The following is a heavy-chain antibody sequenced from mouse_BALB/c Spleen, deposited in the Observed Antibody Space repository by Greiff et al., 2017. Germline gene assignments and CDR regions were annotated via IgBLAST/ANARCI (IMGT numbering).Heavy chain of an antibody. CDR2: ISYSGST. Sequence: EVKLMESGPGLVKPSQSLSLTCTVTGYSITSDYAWNWIRQFPGNKLEWMGYISYSGSTSYNPSLKSRISITRDTSKNQFFLQLNSVTTEDTATYYCARRGYDVEYYFDYWGQGTTLTVSS. D-gene: IGHD2-14*01. CDR1: GYSITSDYA. V-gene: IGHV3-2*02. CDR3: ARRGYDVEYYFDY. J-gene: IGHJ2*01.